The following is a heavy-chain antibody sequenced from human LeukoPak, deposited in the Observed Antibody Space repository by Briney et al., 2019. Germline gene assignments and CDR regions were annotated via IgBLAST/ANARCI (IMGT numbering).Heavy chain of an antibody. V-gene: IGHV3-48*03. CDR3: ARTTTVTAFDY. CDR2: ISSSGSTI. Sequence: GGSLGLSCAASGFTFSSYEMNWVRQAPGKGLEWVSYISSSGSTIYYADSVKGRFTISRDNAKNSLYLQMNSLRAEDTAVYYCARTTTVTAFDYWGQGTLVTVSS. J-gene: IGHJ4*02. D-gene: IGHD4-17*01. CDR1: GFTFSSYE.